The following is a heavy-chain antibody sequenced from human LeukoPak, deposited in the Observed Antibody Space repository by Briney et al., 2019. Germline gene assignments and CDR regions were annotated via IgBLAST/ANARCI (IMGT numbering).Heavy chain of an antibody. D-gene: IGHD7-27*01. CDR1: GGSISSYY. J-gene: IGHJ4*02. Sequence: PSQTLSLTCTVAGGSISSYYWSWIRQPPGNGMGWIGYIYYGGKTNYRPSLKSRLTISVDPSKNQSSLKLSSVTAADTAVYYCARQDRQSGVPHYWGQGTLVTVSS. V-gene: IGHV4-59*08. CDR3: ARQDRQSGVPHY. CDR2: IYYGGKT.